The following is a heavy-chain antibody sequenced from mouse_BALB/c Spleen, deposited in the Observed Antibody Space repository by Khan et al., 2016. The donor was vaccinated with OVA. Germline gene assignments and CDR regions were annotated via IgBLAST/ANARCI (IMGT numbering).Heavy chain of an antibody. V-gene: IGHV5-15*02. CDR2: ISNLAYSI. CDR3: GRSWSLDY. Sequence: EVELVESGGGLVQPGGSRKLSCAASGFTFSDYGMAWVRQAPGKGPEWVAFISNLAYSIYYADTVTGRFTISRENAKNSLYMDMSTLVSADTSMYYCGRSWSLDYWGQGTSVTVSS. J-gene: IGHJ4*01. CDR1: GFTFSDYG.